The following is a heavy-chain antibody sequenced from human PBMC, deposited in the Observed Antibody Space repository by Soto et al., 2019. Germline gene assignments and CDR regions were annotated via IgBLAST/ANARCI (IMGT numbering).Heavy chain of an antibody. D-gene: IGHD2-15*01. CDR2: IYLDDDK. J-gene: IGHJ5*02. V-gene: IGHV2-5*02. Sequence: QITLKESGPTLVKPTQTLTLTCTFSGFSLITSGVGVGWIRQPPGKALEWLALIYLDDDKRYSPFLKSRLTITTDTSKNQVVPTITNMDPVDTDTYYCAHRPVPHCSGGSCTLNWFDLWGQGTLVTVS. CDR1: GFSLITSGVG. CDR3: AHRPVPHCSGGSCTLNWFDL.